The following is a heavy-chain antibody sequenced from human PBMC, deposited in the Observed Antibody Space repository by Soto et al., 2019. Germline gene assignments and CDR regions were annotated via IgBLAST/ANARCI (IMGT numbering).Heavy chain of an antibody. CDR3: IKEARGHSYASL. V-gene: IGHV3-23*01. CDR1: GFLSSNYA. J-gene: IGHJ4*02. Sequence: EVQLLESGGGLVQPGGSLRLSCVASGFLSSNYAMGWVRQAPGTGLEWVSAISDSGVNTYYADSVKGRFTISRDNSKNALYLEMKGLRAGDTAVYYCIKEARGHSYASLWGQGTPVTVSS. CDR2: ISDSGVNT. D-gene: IGHD3-16*01.